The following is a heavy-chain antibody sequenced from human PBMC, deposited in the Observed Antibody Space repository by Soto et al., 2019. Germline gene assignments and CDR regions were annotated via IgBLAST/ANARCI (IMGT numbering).Heavy chain of an antibody. J-gene: IGHJ4*02. V-gene: IGHV3-23*01. D-gene: IGHD5-12*01. CDR1: GFTFSSYA. CDR3: ARLPIGYIGNLDC. CDR2: ITGSGVYR. Sequence: DVQLLESGGGLVRPGGSLRLACAASGFTFSSYAMTWVRQAPGKRLEWVSRITGSGVYRYHTDSVQGRFTISRDNSKDTMYLQMNSLTAEDTAIYYCARLPIGYIGNLDCWRQGTLVTVSS.